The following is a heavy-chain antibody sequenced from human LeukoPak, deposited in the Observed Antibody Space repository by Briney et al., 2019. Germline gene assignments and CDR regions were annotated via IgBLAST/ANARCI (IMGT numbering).Heavy chain of an antibody. CDR3: AGRYSGYDSDYYYYGMDV. D-gene: IGHD5-12*01. J-gene: IGHJ6*02. Sequence: GSSVKVSRKASGGTFSSYAISWVRQAPGQGLEWMGRIIPILGIANYAQKFQGRVTITADKSTSTAYMELSSLRSEDTAVYYCAGRYSGYDSDYYYYGMDVWGQGTTVTVSS. CDR1: GGTFSSYA. CDR2: IIPILGIA. V-gene: IGHV1-69*04.